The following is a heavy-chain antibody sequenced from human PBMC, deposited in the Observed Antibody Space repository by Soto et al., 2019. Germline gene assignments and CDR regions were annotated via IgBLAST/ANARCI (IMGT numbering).Heavy chain of an antibody. CDR3: AGYSNYGRNGFDP. J-gene: IGHJ5*02. CDR2: IIPIFGTA. CDR1: GGTFSSYA. Sequence: VASVKVSCKASGGTFSSYAISWVRQAPGQGLEWMGGIIPIFGTANYAQKFQGRVTITADESTSTAYMELSSLRSEDTAVYYCAGYSNYGRNGFDPWGQGTLVTVSS. D-gene: IGHD4-4*01. V-gene: IGHV1-69*13.